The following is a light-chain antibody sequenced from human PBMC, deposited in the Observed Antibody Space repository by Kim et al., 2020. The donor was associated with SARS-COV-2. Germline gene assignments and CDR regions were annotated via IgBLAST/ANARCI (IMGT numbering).Light chain of an antibody. V-gene: IGLV2-11*01. CDR1: SSDVGGYDY. Sequence: GQSVTIFCTGTSSDVGGYDYVSWYQQHPGKVPKLMIYDVNRRPSGVPDRFSGSKSGNTASLSISGLQADDEADYYCCSYVGSYSAVFGGGTQLTVL. CDR2: DVN. J-gene: IGLJ2*01. CDR3: CSYVGSYSAV.